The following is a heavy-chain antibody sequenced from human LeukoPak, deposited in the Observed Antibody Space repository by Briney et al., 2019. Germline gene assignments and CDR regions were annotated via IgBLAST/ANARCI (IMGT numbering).Heavy chain of an antibody. D-gene: IGHD3-3*01. J-gene: IGHJ6*02. Sequence: GGSLRLSRAASGFTFSSYWMHWVRQAPGKGLVWVSRINSDGSSTSYADSVKGRFTISRDNAKNTLYLQMNSLRAKDTAVYYCARVDRNYDFWSGYFYYYYGMDVWGQGTTVTVSS. V-gene: IGHV3-74*01. CDR3: ARVDRNYDFWSGYFYYYYGMDV. CDR1: GFTFSSYW. CDR2: INSDGSST.